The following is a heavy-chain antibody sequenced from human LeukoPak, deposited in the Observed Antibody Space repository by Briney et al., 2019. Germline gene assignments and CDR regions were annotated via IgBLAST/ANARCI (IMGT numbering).Heavy chain of an antibody. D-gene: IGHD3-22*01. CDR2: IVVGSGNT. J-gene: IGHJ6*02. Sequence: SVKVSCKASGFTFTSSAVQWVRQARGQRLEWIGWIVVGSGNTNYAQKFQERVTITRDMSTSTAYMELSSLRSEDTAVYYCARAPLITDYGMDVWGQGTTVTVSS. V-gene: IGHV1-58*01. CDR3: ARAPLITDYGMDV. CDR1: GFTFTSSA.